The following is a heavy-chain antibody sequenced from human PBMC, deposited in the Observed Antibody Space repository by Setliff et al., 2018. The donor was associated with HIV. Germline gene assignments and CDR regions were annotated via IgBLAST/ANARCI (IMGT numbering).Heavy chain of an antibody. CDR2: IGSYSGYT. V-gene: IGHV1-18*01. Sequence: AASVKVSCKASNYTLINYGVSWVRQAPGQGLEWMGWIGSYSGYTIYAQKFQDRLTMTTDTSTTTAPMELRSLTAEDTAVYYCASETGASRGWFGYWGQGTLVTVSS. D-gene: IGHD6-13*01. CDR3: ASETGASRGWFGY. CDR1: NYTLINYG. J-gene: IGHJ5*01.